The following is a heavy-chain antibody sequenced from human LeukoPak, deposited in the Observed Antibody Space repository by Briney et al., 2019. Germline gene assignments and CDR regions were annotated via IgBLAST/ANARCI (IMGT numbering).Heavy chain of an antibody. Sequence: PSETLSLTCAVYGGSFSGYYWSWIRQPPVKGLEWIGEINHSGSTNYNPSLKSRVTISVDTSKNQFSLKLSSVTAADTAVYYCARGQRYSSSWSYYYGMDVWGQGTTVTVSS. CDR1: GGSFSGYY. CDR2: INHSGST. CDR3: ARGQRYSSSWSYYYGMDV. V-gene: IGHV4-34*01. J-gene: IGHJ6*02. D-gene: IGHD6-13*01.